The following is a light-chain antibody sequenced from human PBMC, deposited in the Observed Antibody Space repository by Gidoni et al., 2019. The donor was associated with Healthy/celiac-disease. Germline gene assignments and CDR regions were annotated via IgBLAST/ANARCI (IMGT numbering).Light chain of an antibody. CDR2: AAS. CDR3: QQSYSTPRT. J-gene: IGKJ2*02. Sequence: DIQMTQSPSSLSASVGDRVNITCRASQRISSYLNWYQQKPGKDPKLLIYAASSLQSGVPSRFSGSGSGTDFTLTISSLQPEDFATYYCQQSYSTPRTFGQGTKLEIK. CDR1: QRISSY. V-gene: IGKV1-39*01.